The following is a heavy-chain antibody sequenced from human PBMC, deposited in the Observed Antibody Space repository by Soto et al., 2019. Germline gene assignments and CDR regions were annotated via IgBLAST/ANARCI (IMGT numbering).Heavy chain of an antibody. D-gene: IGHD3-10*01. V-gene: IGHV3-23*01. CDR3: AKDGKMRTKVWFPAGYGMDV. Sequence: LRFSCAASGFTFSRYAMNWVRQAPGRGLQWISGISVSGDNTSYVESVRGRFTVYRDNSKNTLYLQMNNLRAEDTALYYCAKDGKMRTKVWFPAGYGMDVWGQGTTVTVSS. CDR2: ISVSGDNT. J-gene: IGHJ6*02. CDR1: GFTFSRYA.